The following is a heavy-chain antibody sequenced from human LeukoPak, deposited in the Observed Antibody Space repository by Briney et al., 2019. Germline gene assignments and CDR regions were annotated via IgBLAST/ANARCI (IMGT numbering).Heavy chain of an antibody. CDR1: GFTFSSYA. CDR3: AKGQVGYYDSSPPPDAFDI. J-gene: IGHJ3*02. CDR2: ISYDGSNK. D-gene: IGHD3-22*01. Sequence: PGGSLRLSCAASGFTFSSYAMHWVRQAPGKGLEWVAVISYDGSNKYYADSVKGRFTISRDNSKNTLYLQMNSLRAEDTAVYYCAKGQVGYYDSSPPPDAFDIWGQGTMVTVSS. V-gene: IGHV3-30-3*01.